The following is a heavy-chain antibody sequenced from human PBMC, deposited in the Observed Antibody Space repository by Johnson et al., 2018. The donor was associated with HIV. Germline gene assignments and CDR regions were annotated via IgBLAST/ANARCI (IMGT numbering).Heavy chain of an antibody. V-gene: IGHV3-64*01. J-gene: IGHJ3*02. Sequence: VQLVESGGGLVQPGGSLRLSCAASGFTFSSYTLHWVRQAPGKGLEYVSAISSNGGSTYYANSVKGRFTISRDNSKNTLYLQMNSLRAEDTAVYYCARVQFLPPNAFDIWGQGTMVTVSS. CDR3: ARVQFLPPNAFDI. D-gene: IGHD2/OR15-2a*01. CDR2: ISSNGGST. CDR1: GFTFSSYT.